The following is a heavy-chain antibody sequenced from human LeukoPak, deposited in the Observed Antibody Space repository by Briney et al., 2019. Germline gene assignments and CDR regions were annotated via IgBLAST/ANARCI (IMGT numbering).Heavy chain of an antibody. J-gene: IGHJ4*02. Sequence: PGGSLRLSCAASGFTFDDYGMSWVRQAPGKGLDWVSGINWNGGSTGYADSVKVRFTISRDNAKNSLYLQMNSLRAEDTALYYCARDGGYCSGGSCYRYFDYWGQGTLVTVSS. CDR2: INWNGGST. CDR1: GFTFDDYG. V-gene: IGHV3-20*04. CDR3: ARDGGYCSGGSCYRYFDY. D-gene: IGHD2-15*01.